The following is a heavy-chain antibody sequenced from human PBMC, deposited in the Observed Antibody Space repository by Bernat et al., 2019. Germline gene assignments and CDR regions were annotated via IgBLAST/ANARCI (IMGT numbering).Heavy chain of an antibody. CDR3: ARGVKYSGYDKEPPIGY. CDR2: IWYDGSNK. CDR1: GFTFSSYG. J-gene: IGHJ4*02. Sequence: QVQLVESGGGVVQPGRSLRLSCAASGFTFSSYGMHWVRQAPGKGRGWVAVIWYDGSNKYYADSVKGRFTISRDNSKNTLYLQMNSLRAEDTAVYYCARGVKYSGYDKEPPIGYWGQGTLVTVSS. V-gene: IGHV3-33*01. D-gene: IGHD5-12*01.